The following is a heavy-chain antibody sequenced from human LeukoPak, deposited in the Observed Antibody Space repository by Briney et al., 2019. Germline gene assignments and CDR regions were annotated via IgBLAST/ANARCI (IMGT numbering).Heavy chain of an antibody. D-gene: IGHD6-13*01. CDR3: ARALGIAAAGTYFDY. Sequence: GGSLRLSCAASGFTFDDYGMSWVRQAPGKGLEWVSGINWNGGSTGYADSVKGRFTISRDNAKNSLYLQMNSLRAEDTALYYCARALGIAAAGTYFDYWGQGTLVTVSS. CDR2: INWNGGST. V-gene: IGHV3-20*04. J-gene: IGHJ4*02. CDR1: GFTFDDYG.